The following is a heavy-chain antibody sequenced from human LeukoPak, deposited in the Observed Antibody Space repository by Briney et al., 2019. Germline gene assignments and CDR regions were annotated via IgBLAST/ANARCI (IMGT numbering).Heavy chain of an antibody. J-gene: IGHJ3*02. CDR2: ISGSGGST. D-gene: IGHD6-19*01. V-gene: IGHV3-23*01. Sequence: GGSLRLSCAASGFIFSSYAMSWVRQAPGKGLEWVSTISGSGGSTYYADSVKGRFTISRDNSKNTVYLQMNSLRAEDTAVYYCARLGSGWADAFDIWGQGTMVTVSS. CDR3: ARLGSGWADAFDI. CDR1: GFIFSSYA.